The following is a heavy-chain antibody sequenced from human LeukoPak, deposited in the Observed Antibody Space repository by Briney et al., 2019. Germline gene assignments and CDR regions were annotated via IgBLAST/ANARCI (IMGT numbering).Heavy chain of an antibody. Sequence: GGSLRLSCAASGFTFSDYYMSWIRQAPGQGLEWVSYISSSGRTIHYADSVKGRFTISRDNAKNSLYLQMNSLRAEDTALYYCAKDMRRDGYNSYYFDYWGQGTLVTVSS. CDR1: GFTFSDYY. J-gene: IGHJ4*02. CDR3: AKDMRRDGYNSYYFDY. V-gene: IGHV3-11*01. CDR2: ISSSGRTI. D-gene: IGHD5-24*01.